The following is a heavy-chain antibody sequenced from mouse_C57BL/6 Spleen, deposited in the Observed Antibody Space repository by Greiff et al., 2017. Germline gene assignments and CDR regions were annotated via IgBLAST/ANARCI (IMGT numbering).Heavy chain of an antibody. V-gene: IGHV5-9*01. J-gene: IGHJ3*01. D-gene: IGHD2-5*01. CDR2: ISGGGGNT. CDR3: ARHKSNPFAY. CDR1: GFTFSSYT. Sequence: EVNLVESGGGLVKPGGSLKLSCAASGFTFSSYTMSWVRQTPEKRLEWVATISGGGGNTYYADSVKGRFTISSANAKNTLYLQMSSLRSEDTALYYCARHKSNPFAYWGQGTLVTVSA.